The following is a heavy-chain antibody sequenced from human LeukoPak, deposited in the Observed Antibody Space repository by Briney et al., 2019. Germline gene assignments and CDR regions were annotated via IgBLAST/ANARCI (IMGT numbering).Heavy chain of an antibody. J-gene: IGHJ4*02. CDR1: GLTFSSYA. CDR3: ANEESDLGYFDY. Sequence: HPGGSLRLSCAASGLTFSSYAMSWVRQAPGKGLEWVSAISGSGGSTYYADSVKGRFTISRDNSKNTLYLQMNSLRAEDTAVYYCANEESDLGYFDYWGQGTLVTVSS. D-gene: IGHD1-26*01. CDR2: ISGSGGST. V-gene: IGHV3-23*01.